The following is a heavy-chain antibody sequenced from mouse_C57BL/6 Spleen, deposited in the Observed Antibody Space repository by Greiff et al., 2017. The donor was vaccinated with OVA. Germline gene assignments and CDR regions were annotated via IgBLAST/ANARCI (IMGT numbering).Heavy chain of an antibody. CDR1: GYTFTSYW. D-gene: IGHD2-4*01. CDR3: ASSYDYDGPFAY. V-gene: IGHV1-50*01. J-gene: IGHJ3*01. Sequence: VQLQQPGAELVKPGASVKLSCKASGYTFTSYWMQWVKQRPGQGLEWIGEIDPSDSYTNYNQKFKGKATLTVDTSSSTAYMQLSSLTSEDAAVDYCASSYDYDGPFAYWGQGTLVTVSA. CDR2: IDPSDSYT.